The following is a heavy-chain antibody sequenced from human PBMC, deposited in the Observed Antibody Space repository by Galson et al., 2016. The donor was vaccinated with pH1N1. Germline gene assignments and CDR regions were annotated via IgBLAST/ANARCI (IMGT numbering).Heavy chain of an antibody. CDR1: GYTFTTYY. D-gene: IGHD1-1*01. CDR3: ARDLARQHDY. Sequence: SVKVSCKASGYTFTTYYIHWVRQAPGQGLEWLGVIDPRVGTTNDAQKFQGRLTMTSDTSTSTVSMELSSLTSDDTAVYSCARDLARQHDYWGQGTLVTVSS. V-gene: IGHV1-46*01. CDR2: IDPRVGTT. J-gene: IGHJ4*02.